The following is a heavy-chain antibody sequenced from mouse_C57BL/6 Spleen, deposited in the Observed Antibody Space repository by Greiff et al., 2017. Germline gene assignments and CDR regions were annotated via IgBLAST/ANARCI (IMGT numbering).Heavy chain of an antibody. J-gene: IGHJ3*01. Sequence: EVHLVESGGDLVKPGGSLKLSCAASGFTFSSYGMSWVRQTPDKRLEWVATISSGGSYTYYPDSVKGRFTISRDNAKNTLYLQMSSLKSEDTAMYYCAIPDCYGSSYGAGWFAYWGQGTLVTVSA. D-gene: IGHD1-1*01. CDR2: ISSGGSYT. V-gene: IGHV5-6*01. CDR3: AIPDCYGSSYGAGWFAY. CDR1: GFTFSSYG.